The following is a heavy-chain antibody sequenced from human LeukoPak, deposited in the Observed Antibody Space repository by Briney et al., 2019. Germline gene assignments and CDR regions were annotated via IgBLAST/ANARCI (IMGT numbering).Heavy chain of an antibody. J-gene: IGHJ4*02. V-gene: IGHV3-21*01. CDR2: ISSSSSYI. CDR1: GFTFSSYS. D-gene: IGHD3-22*01. Sequence: GGSLRLSCAASGFTFSSYSMNWVRQAPGKGLEWVSSISSSSSYIYYADSVKGRFTISRDNAKNSLYLQMNSLRAEDTAVYYCARDPNYDYASSGYYVDYWGQGTLVTVSS. CDR3: ARDPNYDYASSGYYVDY.